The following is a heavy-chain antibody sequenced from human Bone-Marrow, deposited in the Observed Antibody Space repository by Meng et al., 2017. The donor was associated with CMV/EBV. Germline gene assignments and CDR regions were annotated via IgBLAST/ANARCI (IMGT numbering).Heavy chain of an antibody. CDR2: ISNSGSII. V-gene: IGHV3-48*03. Sequence: GESLKISCAASGFTFSTYAMNWVRQAPGKGLEWLSFISNSGSIIYYADSAKGRFTVSRDNAKNSLYLQMNSLSAEDTAVYYCARVFRTGLDSWGQGALVTVSS. CDR1: GFTFSTYA. J-gene: IGHJ4*02. CDR3: ARVFRTGLDS. D-gene: IGHD1-1*01.